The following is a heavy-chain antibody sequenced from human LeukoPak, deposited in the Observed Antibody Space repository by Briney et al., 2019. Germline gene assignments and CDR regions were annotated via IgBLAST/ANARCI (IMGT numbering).Heavy chain of an antibody. D-gene: IGHD6-13*01. CDR2: INPNSGGT. Sequence: GASVKVSCKASGYTFTGYYMHWVRQAPGQGLEWMGWINPNSGGTNYAQKFQGRVTMTRDTSISTAYMELSRLRSDDTAVYYCARASMFGYSSSWNVDYWGQGTLVTVSS. CDR1: GYTFTGYY. V-gene: IGHV1-2*02. J-gene: IGHJ4*02. CDR3: ARASMFGYSSSWNVDY.